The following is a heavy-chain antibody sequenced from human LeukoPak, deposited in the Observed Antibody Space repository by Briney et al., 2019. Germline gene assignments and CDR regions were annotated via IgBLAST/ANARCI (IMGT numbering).Heavy chain of an antibody. Sequence: GASVKVSCKASGYTFTSYGISWERQAPGQGLEWMGWISAYNGNTNYAQKLQGRVTMTTDTSTSTAYMELRSLRSDDTAVYYCARGGTYLVWFGESPYYFDYWGQGTLVTVSS. CDR3: ARGGTYLVWFGESPYYFDY. CDR2: ISAYNGNT. J-gene: IGHJ4*02. D-gene: IGHD3-10*01. CDR1: GYTFTSYG. V-gene: IGHV1-18*04.